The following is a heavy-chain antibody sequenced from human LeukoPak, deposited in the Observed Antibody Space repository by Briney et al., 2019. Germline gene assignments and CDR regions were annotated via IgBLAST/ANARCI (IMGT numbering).Heavy chain of an antibody. CDR1: GFTFGDYG. CDR3: AAQGYCSDGSCS. Sequence: GGSLRLSWAASGFTFGDYGMSWVRQAPGKGLEWVSGINWNGGSTGYADSVKGRFTISRDNAKNSLYLQMNSLRAEDTAFYYCAAQGYCSDGSCSWGQGTLVTVSS. J-gene: IGHJ5*02. D-gene: IGHD2-15*01. V-gene: IGHV3-20*04. CDR2: INWNGGST.